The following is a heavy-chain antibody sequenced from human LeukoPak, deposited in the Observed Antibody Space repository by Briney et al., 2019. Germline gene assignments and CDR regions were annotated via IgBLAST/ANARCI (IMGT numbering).Heavy chain of an antibody. CDR3: AKLDSRGWYLDY. Sequence: PGGSLRLSCAASGFTFSSYGMHWVRQAPGKGLEWVAFIRYDGTNKYYADSVKGRFTISRDNSKNTLYLQMNSLRAEDTAVYYCAKLDSRGWYLDYSGQGTLVTVSS. CDR2: IRYDGTNK. J-gene: IGHJ4*02. CDR1: GFTFSSYG. V-gene: IGHV3-30*02. D-gene: IGHD6-19*01.